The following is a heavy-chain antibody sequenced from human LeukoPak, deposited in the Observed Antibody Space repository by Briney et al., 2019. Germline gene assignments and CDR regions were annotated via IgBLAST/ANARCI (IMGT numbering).Heavy chain of an antibody. CDR3: AKGLFVVVPAAGDY. V-gene: IGHV3-21*01. D-gene: IGHD2-2*01. CDR1: GFTFSSYS. CDR2: ISSSSSYI. J-gene: IGHJ4*02. Sequence: GGSLRLSCAASGFTFSSYSMNWVRQAPGKGLEWVSSISSSSSYIYYADSVKGRFTISRDNSKNTLYLQMNSLRAEDTAVYYCAKGLFVVVPAAGDYWGQGTLVTVSS.